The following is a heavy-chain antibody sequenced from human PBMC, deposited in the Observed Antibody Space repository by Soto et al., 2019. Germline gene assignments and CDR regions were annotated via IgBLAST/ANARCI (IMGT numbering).Heavy chain of an antibody. Sequence: GGSLRLSCAASGFTFSSYWMHWVRQAPGKGLVWVSRINSDGSSTSYADSVKGRFTISRDNAKNTLYLQMNSLRAEDTAVYYCARGGPPTYYDFWSGYWEYGMDVWGQGTTVTVSS. D-gene: IGHD3-3*01. J-gene: IGHJ6*02. CDR1: GFTFSSYW. CDR2: INSDGSST. V-gene: IGHV3-74*01. CDR3: ARGGPPTYYDFWSGYWEYGMDV.